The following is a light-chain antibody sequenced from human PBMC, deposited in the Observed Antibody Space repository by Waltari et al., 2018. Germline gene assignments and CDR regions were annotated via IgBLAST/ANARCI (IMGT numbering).Light chain of an antibody. Sequence: ERLLTHSLPPLSVLPGERATPSCRASQIVGSTLAWYQQKPGQAPRLLIYGASTRATGIPARFSGSGSGTDFILTISSLQSEDFAVYYCQQYNNWPPYTFGQGTKLEIK. CDR1: QIVGST. J-gene: IGKJ2*01. V-gene: IGKV3-15*01. CDR3: QQYNNWPPYT. CDR2: GAS.